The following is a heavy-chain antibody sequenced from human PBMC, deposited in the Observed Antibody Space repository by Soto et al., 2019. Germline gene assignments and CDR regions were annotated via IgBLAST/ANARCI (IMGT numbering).Heavy chain of an antibody. D-gene: IGHD5-18*01. J-gene: IGHJ4*02. CDR1: GFTFSSYG. CDR2: ISYDGSNK. V-gene: IGHV3-30*18. Sequence: QEQLVESGGGVVQPGRSLRLSCAASGFTFSSYGMHGVRQAPGKGLEWVAVISYDGSNKYYVDSVKGRFTISRDNSKNTLHLQMNSLRAEDTAVYYCAKGSTAMTYFDYWGQGTLVTVSS. CDR3: AKGSTAMTYFDY.